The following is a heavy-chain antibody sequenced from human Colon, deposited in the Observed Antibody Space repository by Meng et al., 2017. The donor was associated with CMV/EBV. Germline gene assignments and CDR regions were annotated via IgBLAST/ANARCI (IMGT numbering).Heavy chain of an antibody. Sequence: LRLSCTVSGGSISSGDYYWSWIRQPPGKGLEWIGYIYYSGSTYYNPSLKSRVTISVDTSKNQFSLKLSSVTAADTAVYYCASLGYYYDSSGYYSRWGQGTLVTVS. CDR2: IYYSGST. CDR3: ASLGYYYDSSGYYSR. V-gene: IGHV4-30-4*08. CDR1: GGSISSGDYY. D-gene: IGHD3-22*01. J-gene: IGHJ4*02.